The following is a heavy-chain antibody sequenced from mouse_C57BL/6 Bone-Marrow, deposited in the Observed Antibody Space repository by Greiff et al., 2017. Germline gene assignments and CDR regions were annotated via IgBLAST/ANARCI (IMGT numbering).Heavy chain of an antibody. J-gene: IGHJ4*01. CDR2: IRNKANGYTT. Sequence: EVMLVESGGGLVQPGGSLSLSCAASGFTFTDYYMSWVRQPPGKALEWLGFIRNKANGYTTEYSASVKGRFTISRDNSQSILYLQMNALRAEDSATYYCASPTTVANYYAMDYWGQGTSVTVSS. CDR1: GFTFTDYY. V-gene: IGHV7-3*01. CDR3: ASPTTVANYYAMDY. D-gene: IGHD1-1*01.